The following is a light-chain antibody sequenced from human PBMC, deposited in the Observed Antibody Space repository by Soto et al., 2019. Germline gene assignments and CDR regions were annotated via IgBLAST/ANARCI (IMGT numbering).Light chain of an antibody. CDR1: QSISSY. Sequence: DIQMTQSPSSLSASAGDRVTITCQASQSISSYLNWYQQKPGKAPKLLIYAASSLQSGVPSRFRGSGSGTDFTLTISSLQPEDFATYYCQQSYNSPPITFGQGTRLEIK. CDR2: AAS. CDR3: QQSYNSPPIT. V-gene: IGKV1-39*01. J-gene: IGKJ5*01.